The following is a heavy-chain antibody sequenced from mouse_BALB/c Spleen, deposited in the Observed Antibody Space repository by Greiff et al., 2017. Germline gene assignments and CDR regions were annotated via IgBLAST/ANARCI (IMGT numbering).Heavy chain of an antibody. CDR3: ARFDDYGGFAY. CDR1: GFTFSSFG. Sequence: EVMLVESGGGLVQPGGSRKLSCAASGFTFSSFGMHWVRQAPEKGLEWVAYISSGSSTIYYADTVKGRFTISRDNPKNTLFLQMTSLRSEDTAMYYCARFDDYGGFAYWGQGTLVTVSA. J-gene: IGHJ3*01. V-gene: IGHV5-17*02. CDR2: ISSGSSTI. D-gene: IGHD2-4*01.